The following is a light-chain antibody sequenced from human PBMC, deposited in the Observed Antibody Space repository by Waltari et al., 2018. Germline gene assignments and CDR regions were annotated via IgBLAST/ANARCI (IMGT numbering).Light chain of an antibody. V-gene: IGLV1-40*01. CDR1: SSNIGAGYD. J-gene: IGLJ2*01. CDR2: DNR. CDR3: QSFDSTLTAYVV. Sequence: QSVLTQPPSVSGAPGQRVTISCTGSSSNIGAGYDVHWYQQLPGTAPKLLIYDNRNRPSGVPDRFSASKSGTSASLAINGLQAEDEADYYCQSFDSTLTAYVVFGGGTKLTVL.